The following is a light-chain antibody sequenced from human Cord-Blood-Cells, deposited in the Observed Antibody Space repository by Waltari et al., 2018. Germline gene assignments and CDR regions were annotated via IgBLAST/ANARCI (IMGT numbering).Light chain of an antibody. CDR3: QQLNSYPLT. V-gene: IGKV1-9*01. J-gene: IGKJ4*01. Sequence: DIQLTQSPSFLSASVGDRVTITCRASQGISSYLAWYQQKPGKAPKLLIYAASTLQSGVPSRISGSGYGTEFTLTISSLQPEDFATYYCQQLNSYPLTFGGGTKVEIK. CDR2: AAS. CDR1: QGISSY.